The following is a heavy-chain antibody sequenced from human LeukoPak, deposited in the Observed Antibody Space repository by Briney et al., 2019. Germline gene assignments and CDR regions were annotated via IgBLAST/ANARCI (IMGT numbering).Heavy chain of an antibody. J-gene: IGHJ4*02. D-gene: IGHD3-9*01. V-gene: IGHV4-30-2*01. CDR3: ARGGIVRYFYWLLDQPFDY. CDR2: IYHSGST. CDR1: GGSISSGGYS. Sequence: KTSETLSLTCAVSGGSISSGGYSWSWIRQPPGKGLEWIGYIYHSGSTYYNPSLKSRVTISVDRSKNQFSLKLSSVTAADTAVYYCARGGIVRYFYWLLDQPFDYWGQGTLVTVSS.